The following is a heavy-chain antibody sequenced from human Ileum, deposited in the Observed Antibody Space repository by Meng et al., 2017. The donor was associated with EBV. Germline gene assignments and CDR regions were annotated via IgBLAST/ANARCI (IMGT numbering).Heavy chain of an antibody. CDR3: ARRPTGIDY. D-gene: IGHD2-8*02. Sequence: QVQLRPLGEGLLKPSGTLSLTGAANGGSLSGANWHGIRQPPGKGLEWIGEIIHGGSTSYNPSLKSRVTISIDTSKNQLSLMLSSVTAADTAVYYCARRPTGIDYWGQGTLVTVSS. CDR1: GGSLSGAN. V-gene: IGHV4-34*12. CDR2: IIHGGST. J-gene: IGHJ4*02.